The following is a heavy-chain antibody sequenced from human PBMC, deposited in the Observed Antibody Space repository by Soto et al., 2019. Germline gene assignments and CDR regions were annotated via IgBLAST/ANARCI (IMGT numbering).Heavy chain of an antibody. V-gene: IGHV1-69*10. CDR3: VSDYPRHAPGLRTFYYCG. D-gene: IGHD5-12*01. CDR1: GGTFSTYG. J-gene: IGHJ6*01. Sequence: GASVKVSCKASGGTFSTYGFSWVRQAPGQGLEWMGGIIPFFDVANYAQSFQVRVNLTADTSTRTAYMELSSLRSDDTAVYYCVSDYPRHAPGLRTFYYCG. CDR2: IIPFFDVA.